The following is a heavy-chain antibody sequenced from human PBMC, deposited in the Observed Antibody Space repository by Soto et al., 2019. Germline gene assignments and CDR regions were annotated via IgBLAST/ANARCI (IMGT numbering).Heavy chain of an antibody. D-gene: IGHD6-13*01. Sequence: PGGSLRLSCAASGFTFSSYAMHWVRQAPGKGLEWVAVISYDGSNKYYADSVKGRFTISRDNSKNTLYLRMNSLRAQDTAVYYCARDQDRRQLAPLRAFYYYYGMDVWGQGTTVTVSS. V-gene: IGHV3-30-3*01. CDR1: GFTFSSYA. CDR2: ISYDGSNK. J-gene: IGHJ6*02. CDR3: ARDQDRRQLAPLRAFYYYYGMDV.